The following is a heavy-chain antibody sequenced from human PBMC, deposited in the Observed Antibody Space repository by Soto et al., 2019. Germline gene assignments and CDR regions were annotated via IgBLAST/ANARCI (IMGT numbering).Heavy chain of an antibody. CDR2: INAGNGNT. Sequence: ASVKGSCKASGYTFTSYAMHWVRQAPGQRLEWMGWINAGNGNTKYPQKFQGRVTITRDTSASTAYMELSSLRSEDTAVYYCARERRITGTTVGWFDPWGQGTLVTVSS. V-gene: IGHV1-3*01. CDR3: ARERRITGTTVGWFDP. D-gene: IGHD1-7*01. CDR1: GYTFTSYA. J-gene: IGHJ5*02.